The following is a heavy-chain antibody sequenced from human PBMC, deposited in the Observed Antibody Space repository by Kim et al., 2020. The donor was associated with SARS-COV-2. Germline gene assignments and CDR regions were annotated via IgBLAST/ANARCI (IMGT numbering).Heavy chain of an antibody. D-gene: IGHD2-8*01. J-gene: IGHJ4*02. CDR2: ISRNGGST. Sequence: GGSLRLSCSASGFTFGNYAMHWVRQAPGKGLECVSGISRNGGSTYYADSVKDRFIISRDNAKNTLYLQMSSLRSEDTAVYYCVKERTNGAYDFDYWGQGTLVTVSS. CDR3: VKERTNGAYDFDY. V-gene: IGHV3-64D*06. CDR1: GFTFGNYA.